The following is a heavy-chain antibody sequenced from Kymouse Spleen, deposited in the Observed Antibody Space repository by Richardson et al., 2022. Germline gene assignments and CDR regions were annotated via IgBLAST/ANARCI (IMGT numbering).Heavy chain of an antibody. CDR2: ISWNSGSI. Sequence: EVQLVESGGGLVQPGRSLRLSCAASGFTFDDYAMHWVRQAPGKGLEWVSGISWNSGSIGYADSVKGRFTISRDNAKNSLYLQMNSLRAEDTALYYCAKDGEQQPLDYWGQGTLVTVSS. V-gene: IGHV3-9*01. CDR1: GFTFDDYA. J-gene: IGHJ4*02. D-gene: IGHD6-13*01. CDR3: AKDGEQQPLDY.